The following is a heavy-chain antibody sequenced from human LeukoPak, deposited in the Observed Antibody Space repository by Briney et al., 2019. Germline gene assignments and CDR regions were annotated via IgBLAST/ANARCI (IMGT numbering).Heavy chain of an antibody. D-gene: IGHD6-19*01. Sequence: GGSLRLSCAASGFTLSSYEMNWVRQAPGKGLEWVSYISSSGSTIYYADSVKGRFTISRDNAKKSLYPQMNSLRAEDTAVYYCASRAVAGTLRMNYWGQGTLVTVSS. CDR3: ASRAVAGTLRMNY. CDR2: ISSSGSTI. CDR1: GFTLSSYE. V-gene: IGHV3-48*03. J-gene: IGHJ4*02.